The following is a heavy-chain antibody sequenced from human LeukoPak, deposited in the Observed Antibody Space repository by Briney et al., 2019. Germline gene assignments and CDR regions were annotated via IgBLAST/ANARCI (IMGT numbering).Heavy chain of an antibody. CDR2: INHSGST. Sequence: PSETLSLTCAVYGGSFSGYYWSWIRQPPGKGLEWIGEINHSGSTNYNPSLKSRVTISVDTSKNQFSLKLSSVTAADTAVYYCARGSRVENWFDPWGQGTLVTVSS. CDR3: ARGSRVENWFDP. V-gene: IGHV4-34*01. D-gene: IGHD1-1*01. J-gene: IGHJ5*02. CDR1: GGSFSGYY.